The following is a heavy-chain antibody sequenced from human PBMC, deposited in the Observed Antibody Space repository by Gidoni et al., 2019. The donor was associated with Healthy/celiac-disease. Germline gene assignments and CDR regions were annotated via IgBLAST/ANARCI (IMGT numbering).Heavy chain of an antibody. CDR1: GFTFSSYA. CDR2: ISGSGGST. Sequence: EVQLVESGGGLVQPGGSLRLSCAASGFTFSSYAMSWVRQAPGKGLEWVSAISGSGGSTYYADSVKGRFTISRDNSKNTLYLQMNSLRAEDTAVYYCAKCEGYYDSSGYFCGDDAFDIWGQGTMVAVSS. V-gene: IGHV3-23*04. D-gene: IGHD3-22*01. CDR3: AKCEGYYDSSGYFCGDDAFDI. J-gene: IGHJ3*02.